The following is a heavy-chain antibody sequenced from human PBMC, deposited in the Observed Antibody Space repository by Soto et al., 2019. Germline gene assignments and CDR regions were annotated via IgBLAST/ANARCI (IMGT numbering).Heavy chain of an antibody. D-gene: IGHD4-17*01. Sequence: EVQLLRSGGGLVQPGGSLRLSCAASGFTFSRYAMIWVRQTPGKGLEWISGIGDSGGTTYYADSVKGRFTISRDNSKSTVSLQMNSLTAEDTAVYYCAKDRLGDYYYYGMDVWGQGTTVTVS. CDR1: GFTFSRYA. V-gene: IGHV3-23*01. CDR3: AKDRLGDYYYYGMDV. CDR2: IGDSGGTT. J-gene: IGHJ6*02.